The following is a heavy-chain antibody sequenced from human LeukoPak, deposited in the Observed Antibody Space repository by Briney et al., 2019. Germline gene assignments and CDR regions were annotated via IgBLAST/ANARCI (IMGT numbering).Heavy chain of an antibody. CDR1: GYSFTIYW. V-gene: IGHV5-51*01. CDR3: ARGAPPDL. J-gene: IGHJ2*01. CDR2: IYPGASDT. Sequence: GESLKISCKGSGYSFTIYWIGWGRQMPGKGLEGMGIIYPGASDTSYSPSFQGQVTLSADKSISPAYLQLSSLKASDTAMYYCARGAPPDLWGRGTLVTVSS.